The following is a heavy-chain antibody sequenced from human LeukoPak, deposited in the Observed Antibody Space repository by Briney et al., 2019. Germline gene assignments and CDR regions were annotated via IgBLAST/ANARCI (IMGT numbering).Heavy chain of an antibody. V-gene: IGHV3-23*05. CDR2: LYIGGNT. Sequence: GGSLRLSCAASGVTLSSYAMSWARQAPGKGLEWVSALYIGGNTYYADSARGRFTISRDNSKNTLYLQMNSLRAEDTAIYYCTTAAGYNYGQYWGQGTLVTVSS. CDR1: GVTLSSYA. J-gene: IGHJ4*02. CDR3: TTAAGYNYGQY. D-gene: IGHD5-18*01.